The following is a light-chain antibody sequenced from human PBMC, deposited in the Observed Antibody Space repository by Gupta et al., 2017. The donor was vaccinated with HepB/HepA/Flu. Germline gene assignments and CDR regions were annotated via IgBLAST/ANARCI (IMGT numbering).Light chain of an antibody. V-gene: IGLV2-8*01. J-gene: IGLJ3*02. CDR3: SSYAGSNNLGV. CDR1: SSDVGGYNY. Sequence: QSALTHPPSASGSPGQSVTISCTGTSSDVGGYNYVSWYQQHPGKAPKLMIYEVSKRPSGVPDRFSGSTSGNTAALTVSGLQAEDEADYYCSSYAGSNNLGVFGGGTKLTVL. CDR2: EVS.